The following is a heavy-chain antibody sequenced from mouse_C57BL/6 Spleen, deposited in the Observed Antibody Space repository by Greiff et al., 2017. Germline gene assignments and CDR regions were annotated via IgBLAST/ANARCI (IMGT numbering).Heavy chain of an antibody. J-gene: IGHJ1*03. D-gene: IGHD4-1*01. CDR1: GFTFSDYG. CDR3: ARRFRLDFDV. CDR2: ISSGSSTI. V-gene: IGHV5-17*01. Sequence: EVKLVEPGGGLVKPGGSLKLSCAASGFTFSDYGMHWVRQAPEKGLEWVAYISSGSSTIYYADTVKGRFTISRDNAKNTLFLQMTSLRSEDTAMYCCARRFRLDFDVWGTGTTVTVSS.